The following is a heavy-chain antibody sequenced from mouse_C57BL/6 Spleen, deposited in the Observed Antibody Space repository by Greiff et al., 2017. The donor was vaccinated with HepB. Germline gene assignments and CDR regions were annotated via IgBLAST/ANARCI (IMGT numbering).Heavy chain of an antibody. CDR1: GFNIKDYY. V-gene: IGHV14-1*01. Sequence: VQLQQSGAELVRPGASVKLSCTASGFNIKDYYMHWVKQRPEQGLEWIVRIGPEDGDTESAPKFQGKANMTADTSSNTASMQLSSLTSEDTAVCYCSSPFCCGSSYWFAYWGQGTLVTVSA. CDR2: IGPEDGDT. J-gene: IGHJ3*01. D-gene: IGHD1-1*01. CDR3: SSPFCCGSSYWFAY.